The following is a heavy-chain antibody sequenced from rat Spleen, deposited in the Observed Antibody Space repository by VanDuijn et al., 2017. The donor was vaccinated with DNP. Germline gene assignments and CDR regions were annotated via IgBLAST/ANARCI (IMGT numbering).Heavy chain of an antibody. D-gene: IGHD4-3*01. J-gene: IGHJ2*01. CDR1: GFTFSTFP. V-gene: IGHV5-46*01. CDR3: ARWYSSGFCFDD. Sequence: EVQLVESGGGLVQPGRSMKLSCAASGFTFSTFPMAWVRQAPTKGLEWVASISTNGGSTYYRDSVKGRFTISRDNAKNTLNLQMNSLRSEDMATYYCARWYSSGFCFDDWGQGVMVTVYS. CDR2: ISTNGGST.